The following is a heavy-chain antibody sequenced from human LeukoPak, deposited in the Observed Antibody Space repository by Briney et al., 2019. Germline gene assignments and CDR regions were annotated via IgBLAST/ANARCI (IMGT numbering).Heavy chain of an antibody. CDR1: GGPISSYS. D-gene: IGHD6-13*01. J-gene: IGHJ2*01. CDR3: AKHIISSSWYFDL. CDR2: IYYSGST. V-gene: IGHV4-59*08. Sequence: PETLSLTCTVSGGPISSYSWSWIRQPPGKGLEWIWYIYYSGSTNYNPSLKSRVTISVDTSKNQFSLKLSSVTAADTAVYYCAKHIISSSWYFDLWGRGTLVTVSS.